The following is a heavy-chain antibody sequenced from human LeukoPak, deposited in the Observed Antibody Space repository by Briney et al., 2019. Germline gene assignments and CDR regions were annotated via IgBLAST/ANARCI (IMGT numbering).Heavy chain of an antibody. CDR2: IYTSGST. CDR1: GGSISRGSYY. CDR3: TTQRGYCSSTSCPYYYYYYYMDV. V-gene: IGHV4-61*02. J-gene: IGHJ6*03. Sequence: SQTLSLTCTVSGGSISRGSYYWSWIRPPAGKGLEWIGRIYTSGSTTSNPSLKNRVTISVYTSKNQFSLKLSSVTAADTAVYYCTTQRGYCSSTSCPYYYYYYYMDVWGKGTTVTVSS. D-gene: IGHD2-2*01.